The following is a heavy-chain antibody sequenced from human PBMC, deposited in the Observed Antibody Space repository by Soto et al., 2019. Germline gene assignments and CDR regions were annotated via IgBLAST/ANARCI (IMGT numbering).Heavy chain of an antibody. CDR1: GGSISSYY. CDR3: ARQGMWYYDILP. J-gene: IGHJ5*02. Sequence: QVQLQESGPGLVKPSETLSLTCTVSGGSISSYYWSWIRQPPGKGLEWIGYIYYSGSTNYNPSLKSRVTISVDTSKNQFSLKRSSVTAADTAVYYCARQGMWYYDILPWGQGTLVTVSS. D-gene: IGHD3-9*01. CDR2: IYYSGST. V-gene: IGHV4-59*08.